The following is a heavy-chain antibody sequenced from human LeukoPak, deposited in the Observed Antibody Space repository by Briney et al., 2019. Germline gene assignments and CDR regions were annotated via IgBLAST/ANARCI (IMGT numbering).Heavy chain of an antibody. J-gene: IGHJ4*02. CDR1: GFTVSSNS. CDR2: IYSDNT. D-gene: IGHD4/OR15-4a*01. CDR3: ARRAGAYSHPYDY. Sequence: GGSLRLSCTVSGFTVSSNSMSWVRQAPGKGLEWVSFIYSDNTHYSDSVKGRFTISRDNSKNTLYLQVNSLRAEDTAVYYCARRAGAYSHPYDYWGQGTLVTVSS. V-gene: IGHV3-53*01.